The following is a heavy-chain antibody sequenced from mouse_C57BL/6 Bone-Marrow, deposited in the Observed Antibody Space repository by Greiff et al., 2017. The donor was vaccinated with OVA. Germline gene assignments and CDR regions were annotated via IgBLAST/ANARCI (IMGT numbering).Heavy chain of an antibody. J-gene: IGHJ2*01. Sequence: VQLQESGAELARPGASVKLSCKASGYTFTSYGISWVKQRTGQGLEWIGEIYPRSGNTYYNEKFKGKATLTADKSSSTAYMELRSLTSEDSAVYFCANIYYDYEYYFDYWGQGTTLTVSS. CDR3: ANIYYDYEYYFDY. V-gene: IGHV1-81*01. CDR2: IYPRSGNT. CDR1: GYTFTSYG. D-gene: IGHD2-4*01.